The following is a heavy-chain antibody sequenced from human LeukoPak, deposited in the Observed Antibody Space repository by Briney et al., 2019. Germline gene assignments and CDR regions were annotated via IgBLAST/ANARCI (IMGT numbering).Heavy chain of an antibody. Sequence: GGSLRLSCAASGFTFSSYSMNWVRQAPGKGLEWVSSISSSSSYIYYADSVKGRLTISRDNAKNSLYLQMNSLRAEDTAVYYCARSYRSGWYNYWGQGTLVTVSS. V-gene: IGHV3-21*01. CDR1: GFTFSSYS. CDR3: ARSYRSGWYNY. D-gene: IGHD6-19*01. CDR2: ISSSSSYI. J-gene: IGHJ4*02.